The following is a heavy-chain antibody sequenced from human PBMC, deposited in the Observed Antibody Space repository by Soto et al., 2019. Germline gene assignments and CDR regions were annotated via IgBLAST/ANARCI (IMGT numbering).Heavy chain of an antibody. J-gene: IGHJ4*02. CDR1: GGSISSGTYY. CDR2: IYYSGRT. D-gene: IGHD2-15*01. V-gene: IGHV4-31*03. Sequence: SETLSLTCTVSGGSISSGTYYWTLIRQRPGKGLEWIGFIYYSGRTYYNPSLKSRTTISLDTSENQFSLRLSSVTAADTAVYYCARDSDFCTGGSCYGNFDFWGQGTLVTVSS. CDR3: ARDSDFCTGGSCYGNFDF.